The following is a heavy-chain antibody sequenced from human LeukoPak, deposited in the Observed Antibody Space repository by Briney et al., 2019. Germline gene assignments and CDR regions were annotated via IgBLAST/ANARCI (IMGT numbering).Heavy chain of an antibody. V-gene: IGHV4-39*07. CDR1: GGSISSSSYY. J-gene: IGHJ4*02. CDR2: IYYSGST. Sequence: SETLSLTCTVSGGSISSSSYYWGWIRQPPGKGLEWIGSIYYSGSTYYNPSLKSRVTISVDTSKNQFSLKLSSVTAADTALYYCARGPAWELPNYTGYWGQGTLVTVSS. CDR3: ARGPAWELPNYTGY. D-gene: IGHD1-26*01.